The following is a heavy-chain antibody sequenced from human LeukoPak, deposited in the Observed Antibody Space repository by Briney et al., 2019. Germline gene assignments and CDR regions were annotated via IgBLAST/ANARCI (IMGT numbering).Heavy chain of an antibody. Sequence: PSETLSLTCTVSGGSISSSGSYWGWIRQPPGKGLEWIGSVYYSGNTYNPSLRSRVTISVDTSKNQFSLNLTSVNAADTAIYYCARVMAARREDLNWFDPWGQGTLVTVSS. J-gene: IGHJ5*02. D-gene: IGHD6-6*01. CDR2: VYYSGNT. CDR3: ARVMAARREDLNWFDP. V-gene: IGHV4-39*07. CDR1: GGSISSSGSY.